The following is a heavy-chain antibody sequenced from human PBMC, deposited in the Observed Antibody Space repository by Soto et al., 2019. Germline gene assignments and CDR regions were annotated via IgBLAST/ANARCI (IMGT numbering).Heavy chain of an antibody. CDR1: GGTFSSYS. J-gene: IGHJ3*02. V-gene: IGHV1-69*01. Sequence: QVQLVQSGTEVKKPGSSVKVSCKASGGTFSSYSISWVRQAPGQGLEWMGGIIPLFGTANYAQKFQGRVTITADESTSTAYMELSSLRSEDTAVYYCARWHCRGGSCYSRAFDIWGQGTMVTVSS. D-gene: IGHD2-15*01. CDR3: ARWHCRGGSCYSRAFDI. CDR2: IIPLFGTA.